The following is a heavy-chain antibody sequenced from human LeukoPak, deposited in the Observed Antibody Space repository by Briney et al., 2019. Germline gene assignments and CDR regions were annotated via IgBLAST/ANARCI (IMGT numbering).Heavy chain of an antibody. J-gene: IGHJ6*02. D-gene: IGHD2-15*01. CDR2: FYHSGST. CDR3: ARERRYCSGGRCYGMDV. V-gene: IGHV4-38-2*02. Sequence: PSETLSLTCTVSGYSISSGYYWSWIRQPPGKGLEWIGSFYHSGSTYYNPSLKSRVTMSVDTSKNQFSLKLRSVTAADTAVYYCARERRYCSGGRCYGMDVWGQGTTVIVSS. CDR1: GYSISSGYY.